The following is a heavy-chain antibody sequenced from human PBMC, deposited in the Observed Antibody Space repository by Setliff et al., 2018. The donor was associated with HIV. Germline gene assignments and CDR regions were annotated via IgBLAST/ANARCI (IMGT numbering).Heavy chain of an antibody. D-gene: IGHD3-9*01. V-gene: IGHV5-51*01. CDR1: GYSFTSYW. CDR2: IYPGDSAT. Sequence: GESLKISCKGSGYSFTSYWIAWVRQMPGKGLEWMGIIYPGDSATRYSLSFQGQVTISADKSISTAYLQWSSLKASDTAMYYCARQGDYDILTGYYRGPHDAFDIWGQGTMVTVSS. CDR3: ARQGDYDILTGYYRGPHDAFDI. J-gene: IGHJ3*02.